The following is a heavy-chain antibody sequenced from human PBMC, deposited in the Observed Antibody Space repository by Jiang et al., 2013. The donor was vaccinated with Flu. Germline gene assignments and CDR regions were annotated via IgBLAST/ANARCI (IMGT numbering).Heavy chain of an antibody. CDR1: GGSISSYY. D-gene: IGHD1-1*01. J-gene: IGHJ3*02. CDR2: SITVGAP. Sequence: SLTCTVSGGSISSYYWSWIRQPPGRDWSGLGISITVGAPTTTPPLKSRVTISVDTSKNQFSLKLSSVTAADTAVYYCARFNWNDVGEEIFAFDIWGQGTMVTVSS. CDR3: ARFNWNDVGEEIFAFDI. V-gene: IGHV4-59*01.